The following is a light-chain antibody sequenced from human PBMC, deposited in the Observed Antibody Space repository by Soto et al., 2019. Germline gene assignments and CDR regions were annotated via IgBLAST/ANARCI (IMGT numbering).Light chain of an antibody. V-gene: IGKV3-20*01. J-gene: IGKJ2*01. CDR1: QSVSSSY. Sequence: EIVLTQSPGTLSLSPGERATLSCRASQSVSSSYLAWYQQRPGQAPRLLIYGASSRATGIPDRFSGSGSGTDFTLTISRLEPEDFAVYYCQRYGRSHWIFGQGNKLEIK. CDR3: QRYGRSHWI. CDR2: GAS.